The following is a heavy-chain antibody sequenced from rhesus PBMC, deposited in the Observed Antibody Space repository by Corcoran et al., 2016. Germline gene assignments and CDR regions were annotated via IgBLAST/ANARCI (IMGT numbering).Heavy chain of an antibody. V-gene: IGHV3-54*02. Sequence: EVQLVESGGGLVQPGGSLRLSCAASGFTFSSYGMHWVRQAPGKGLEWVAVISYDGSKKYYAESVKDRFTISRDNSKNMLYLQMNILKVEDTAVYYCARVGLEQCFDYWGQGVLVTVSS. D-gene: IGHD1-20*01. CDR3: ARVGLEQCFDY. J-gene: IGHJ4*01. CDR1: GFTFSSYG. CDR2: ISYDGSKK.